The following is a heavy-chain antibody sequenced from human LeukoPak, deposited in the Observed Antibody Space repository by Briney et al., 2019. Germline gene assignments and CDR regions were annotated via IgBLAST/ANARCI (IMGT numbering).Heavy chain of an antibody. CDR3: ARSRGSSSWYAVDAFDI. J-gene: IGHJ3*02. Sequence: GGSLRLSCAASGFTFDDYAMHWVRQAPGKGLEWVSGISWNSGSIGYADSVKGRFTISRDNAKNSLYLQMNSLRAEDTALYYCARSRGSSSWYAVDAFDIWGQGTMVTVSS. CDR1: GFTFDDYA. CDR2: ISWNSGSI. D-gene: IGHD6-13*01. V-gene: IGHV3-9*01.